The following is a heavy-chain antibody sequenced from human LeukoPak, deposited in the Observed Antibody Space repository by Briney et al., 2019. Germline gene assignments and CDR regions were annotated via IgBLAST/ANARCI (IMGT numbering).Heavy chain of an antibody. CDR3: ARDLGGYSYGSHFDY. CDR1: GFTFSSYA. CDR2: ITTSSSYI. D-gene: IGHD5-18*01. J-gene: IGHJ4*02. V-gene: IGHV3-21*01. Sequence: GRSLRLSCAASGFTFSSYAMHWVRQAAGKGLEWGSSITTSSSYIYYADSVKGRFTISRDNAKNSLYLQMNSLRAEDTAVYYCARDLGGYSYGSHFDYWGQGTLVTVSS.